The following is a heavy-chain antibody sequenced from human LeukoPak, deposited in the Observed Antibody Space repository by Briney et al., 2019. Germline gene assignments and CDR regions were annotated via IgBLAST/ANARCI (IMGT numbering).Heavy chain of an antibody. CDR1: GVSISSGDYY. Sequence: SETLSLTCTVSGVSISSGDYYWSWIRQPPGKGLEWIGYIYYSGSTYYNPSLKSRVTISVDTSKNQFSLKLSSVTAADTAVYYCARGSRDWNDEKYWGQGTLVTVSS. CDR3: ARGSRDWNDEKY. CDR2: IYYSGST. V-gene: IGHV4-30-4*01. J-gene: IGHJ4*02. D-gene: IGHD1-1*01.